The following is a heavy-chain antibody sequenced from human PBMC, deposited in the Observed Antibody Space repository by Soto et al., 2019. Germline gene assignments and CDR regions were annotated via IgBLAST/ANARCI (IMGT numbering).Heavy chain of an antibody. CDR2: TKEDGSEI. CDR3: ARDVGFDYVN. Sequence: EVQLVESGGGLVQPGGSLRISCAVSGFSIASYWMSWVRQAPGKGLEWMATTKEDGSEIYYVDSVRGRFTISRDNAENSLYLQMNSLSAEDTAVYFCARDVGFDYVNWGQGTLVTVSS. D-gene: IGHD3-16*01. V-gene: IGHV3-7*01. J-gene: IGHJ4*02. CDR1: GFSIASYW.